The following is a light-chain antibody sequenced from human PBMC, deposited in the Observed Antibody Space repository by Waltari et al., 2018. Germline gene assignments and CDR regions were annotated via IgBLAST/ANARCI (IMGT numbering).Light chain of an antibody. CDR2: DVS. Sequence: QSALAQPPSASGSPRQSVTIPCPGPSSDLGGYNFGAWNQQHPGNAPKLMIYDVSKRPSGVPDRLSGSKSGNTADLTVSGLQAEDEADYYCNSYAGSNSVLFGAGTKLTVL. J-gene: IGLJ2*01. CDR3: NSYAGSNSVL. V-gene: IGLV2-8*01. CDR1: SSDLGGYNF.